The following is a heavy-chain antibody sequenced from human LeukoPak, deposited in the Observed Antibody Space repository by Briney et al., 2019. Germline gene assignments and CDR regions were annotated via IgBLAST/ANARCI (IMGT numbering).Heavy chain of an antibody. CDR1: GFNFNIYA. CDR3: AKDGREGYYDSSGYPHN. J-gene: IGHJ4*02. D-gene: IGHD3-22*01. CDR2: MSGSGGTT. Sequence: GGSLRLSCAASGFNFNIYAMSWVRQAPGEGLEWVSAMSGSGGTTYYADSVKGRFTISRDNSQNTVYLQMNSLRAEDTAVYYCAKDGREGYYDSSGYPHNWGQGTLVTVSS. V-gene: IGHV3-23*01.